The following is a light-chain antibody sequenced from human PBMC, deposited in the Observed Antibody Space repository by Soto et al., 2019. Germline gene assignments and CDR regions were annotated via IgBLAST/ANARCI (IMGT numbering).Light chain of an antibody. J-gene: IGLJ2*01. CDR3: CSYAGSGPFVV. CDR1: SSDVGIYNL. Sequence: QSALTQPASVSGSPGQSITISCTGTSSDVGIYNLVSWYQQHPGKAPKLMIYEGSERPSGVSNRFSGSKSVNTASLTISGLQAEDEADYYCCSYAGSGPFVVFGGGTKLTVL. CDR2: EGS. V-gene: IGLV2-23*03.